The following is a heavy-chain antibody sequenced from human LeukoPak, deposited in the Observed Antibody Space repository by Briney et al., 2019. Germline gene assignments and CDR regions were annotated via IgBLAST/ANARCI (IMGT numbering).Heavy chain of an antibody. Sequence: GGSLRLSCAASGFTFNDYTMNWVRQAPGKGLEWVSSISALSNYIYYADSVKGRFTVSRDNAQHSLYLEMNSLSAEDTAVYYCARTAGGGYNGAYFSPWGQGTRVTVSS. CDR2: ISALSNYI. CDR1: GFTFNDYT. CDR3: ARTAGGGYNGAYFSP. V-gene: IGHV3-21*01. J-gene: IGHJ5*02. D-gene: IGHD5-12*01.